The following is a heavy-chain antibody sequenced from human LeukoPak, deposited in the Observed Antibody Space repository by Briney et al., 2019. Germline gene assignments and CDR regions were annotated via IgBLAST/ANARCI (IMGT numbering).Heavy chain of an antibody. J-gene: IGHJ4*02. Sequence: SETLSLTCTVSGGSISSSSYYWGWIRQPPGKGLEWIGSIYYSGSTYYNPSLKSRVTISVDTSKNQFSLKLSSVTAADTAVYYCASGPFFMVRGVYFDYWGQGTLVTVSS. CDR3: ASGPFFMVRGVYFDY. CDR2: IYYSGST. D-gene: IGHD3-10*01. CDR1: GGSISSSSYY. V-gene: IGHV4-39*01.